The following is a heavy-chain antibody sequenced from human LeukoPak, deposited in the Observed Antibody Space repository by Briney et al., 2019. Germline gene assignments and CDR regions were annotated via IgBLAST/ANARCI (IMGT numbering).Heavy chain of an antibody. D-gene: IGHD2-15*01. CDR1: GYTFTSYD. V-gene: IGHV1-8*03. CDR3: ARGRLECSGGSCYLGVLYYYYYMDV. J-gene: IGHJ6*03. Sequence: GASVKVSCKASGYTFTSYDINWVRQATGQGLEWMGWMNPNSGNTGYAQKFQGRVTITRNTSISTAYMELSSLRSEDTAVYYCARGRLECSGGSCYLGVLYYYYYMDVWGKGTTVTVSS. CDR2: MNPNSGNT.